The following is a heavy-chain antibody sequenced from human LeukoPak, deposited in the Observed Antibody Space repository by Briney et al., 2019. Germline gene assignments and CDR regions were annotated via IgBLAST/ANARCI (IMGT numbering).Heavy chain of an antibody. CDR1: GFTFSSYA. J-gene: IGHJ3*02. V-gene: IGHV3-23*01. CDR3: AKEEISSSIPLITAFDI. CDR2: ISGSGGST. D-gene: IGHD6-13*01. Sequence: GGSLRLSCAASGFTFSSYAMSWVRQAPGKGLEWVSAISGSGGSTYYADSVKGRFTISRDNSKNTLYLQMNSLRAEDTAVYYCAKEEISSSIPLITAFDIWGQGTIVTVSS.